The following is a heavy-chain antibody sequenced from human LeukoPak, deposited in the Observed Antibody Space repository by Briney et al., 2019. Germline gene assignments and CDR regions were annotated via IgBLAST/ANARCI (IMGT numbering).Heavy chain of an antibody. J-gene: IGHJ3*02. V-gene: IGHV3-53*01. CDR1: GFTVSSNY. Sequence: GGSLRLSCATSGFTVSSNYMSWVRQAPGKGLEWVLVIYSGGSTYYADSVKGRFTISRDNSKNTLYLQMNSLRAEDTAVYYCARGIAAAHDAFDIWGQGTMVTVSS. D-gene: IGHD6-13*01. CDR2: IYSGGST. CDR3: ARGIAAAHDAFDI.